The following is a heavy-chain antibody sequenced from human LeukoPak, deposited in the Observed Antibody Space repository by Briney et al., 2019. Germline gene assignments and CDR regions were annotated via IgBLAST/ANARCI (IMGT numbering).Heavy chain of an antibody. CDR2: MNPNSGNT. CDR1: GYTFTSYD. J-gene: IGHJ4*02. D-gene: IGHD3-10*01. V-gene: IGHV1-8*01. CDR3: ARDPQLLWFGELALPPQNYYFDY. Sequence: GASVKVSCKASGYTFTSYDINWVRQATGQGLEWMGWMNPNSGNTGYAQKFQGRVTMTRDTSFSTAYMELSRLRSDDTAVYYCARDPQLLWFGELALPPQNYYFDYWGQGTLVTVSS.